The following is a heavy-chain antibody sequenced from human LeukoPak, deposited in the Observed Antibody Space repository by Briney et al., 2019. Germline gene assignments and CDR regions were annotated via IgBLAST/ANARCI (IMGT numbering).Heavy chain of an antibody. CDR3: ARGYCGGDCPRDDDAFDI. D-gene: IGHD2-21*02. V-gene: IGHV3-66*01. J-gene: IGHJ3*02. Sequence: GGSLRLSCAVSGFTVNNNFMSWVRQAPGKGLEWVSLIYSGGNTYYTDSVKGRFTISRDNSKNTLYLQMNSLRAEDTAVYYCARGYCGGDCPRDDDAFDIWGQGTTVTVSS. CDR2: IYSGGNT. CDR1: GFTVNNNF.